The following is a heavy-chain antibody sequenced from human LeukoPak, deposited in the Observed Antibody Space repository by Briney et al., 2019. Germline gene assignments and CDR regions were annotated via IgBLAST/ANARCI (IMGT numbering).Heavy chain of an antibody. V-gene: IGHV4-4*07. Sequence: SETLSLTCTVSGGSISSYYWSWIRQPAGKGLEWIGRVYTNGNTNYNPSLKSRVTISVDTSKNQFSLKLSSVTAADTAVYYCARENTARAFDIWGQGTMVTVSS. CDR1: GGSISSYY. CDR2: VYTNGNT. CDR3: ARENTARAFDI. J-gene: IGHJ3*02. D-gene: IGHD5-18*01.